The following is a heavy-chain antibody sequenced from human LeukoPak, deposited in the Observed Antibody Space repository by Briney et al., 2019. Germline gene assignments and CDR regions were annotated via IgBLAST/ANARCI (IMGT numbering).Heavy chain of an antibody. CDR2: ISGSGGST. J-gene: IGHJ4*02. Sequence: GGSLRLSCAASGFTFSSYAMSWVRQAPGKGLEWVSAISGSGGSTYYADSVKGRFTISRDNSKNTLYLQMNSLRAEDTAVYYCAKTRPLDSSSWSHGDYWGQGTLATVSS. CDR3: AKTRPLDSSSWSHGDY. V-gene: IGHV3-23*01. CDR1: GFTFSSYA. D-gene: IGHD6-13*01.